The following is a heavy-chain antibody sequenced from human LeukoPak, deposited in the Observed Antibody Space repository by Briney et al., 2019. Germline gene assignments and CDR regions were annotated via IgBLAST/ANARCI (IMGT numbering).Heavy chain of an antibody. J-gene: IGHJ6*02. CDR2: IYSGGST. CDR1: GFTVSSNY. CDR3: ARPRIAVAGTDYYYGMDV. V-gene: IGHV3-53*01. D-gene: IGHD6-19*01. Sequence: GGSLRLSCAASGFTVSSNYMSWVRQAPGKGLEWVSVIYSGGSTYYADSVKGRFTISRDNSKNTLYLQMNSLRAEDTAVYYCARPRIAVAGTDYYYGMDVWGQGTTVTASS.